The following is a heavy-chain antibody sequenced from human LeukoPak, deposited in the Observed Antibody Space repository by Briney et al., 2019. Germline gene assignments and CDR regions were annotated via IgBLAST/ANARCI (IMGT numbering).Heavy chain of an antibody. CDR2: ISAYNGNT. CDR3: ARRPRYYDFWSGYSVPDDY. CDR1: GYTFTSYG. J-gene: IGHJ4*02. Sequence: ASVKVSCKASGYTFTSYGISWVRQGPGQGLAWMGWISAYNGNTNYAQKLQGRVTMTTDTSTSTAYMELRSLRSDDTAVYYCARRPRYYDFWSGYSVPDDYWGQGTLVTVSS. D-gene: IGHD3-3*01. V-gene: IGHV1-18*01.